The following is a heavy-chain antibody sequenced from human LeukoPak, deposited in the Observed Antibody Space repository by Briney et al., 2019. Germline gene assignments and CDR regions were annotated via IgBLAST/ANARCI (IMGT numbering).Heavy chain of an antibody. J-gene: IGHJ4*02. CDR3: ARGNRNGDPGGDFDY. CDR1: GGSFSGYY. Sequence: SSETLSLTCAVYGGSFSGYYWSWIRQPPGKGLEWIGEINHSGSTNYNPSLKSRVTISVDTSKNQFSLKLSSVTAADTAVYYCARGNRNGDPGGDFDYWGQGTLVTVSS. V-gene: IGHV4-34*01. D-gene: IGHD4-17*01. CDR2: INHSGST.